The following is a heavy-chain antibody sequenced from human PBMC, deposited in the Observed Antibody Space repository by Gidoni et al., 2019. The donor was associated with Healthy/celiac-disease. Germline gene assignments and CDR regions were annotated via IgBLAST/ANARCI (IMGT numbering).Heavy chain of an antibody. CDR3: AREVAGRKRGMDV. J-gene: IGHJ6*02. D-gene: IGHD3-10*01. V-gene: IGHV3-30-3*01. CDR2: ISYDGSNK. CDR1: GFTFSSYA. Sequence: QVQLVESGGGVVQPGRSLRLSCAASGFTFSSYAMHWVRQAPGKGLEWVAVISYDGSNKYYADSVKGRFTIYRDNSKNTLYLQMNSLRAEDTAVYYCAREVAGRKRGMDVWGQGTTVTVSS.